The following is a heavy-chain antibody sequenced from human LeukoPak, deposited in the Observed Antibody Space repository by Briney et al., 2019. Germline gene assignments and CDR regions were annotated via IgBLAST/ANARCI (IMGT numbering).Heavy chain of an antibody. V-gene: IGHV4-61*02. CDR2: IYTSGST. CDR3: ARDFASPADA. J-gene: IGHJ3*01. Sequence: SQTLSLTCTVSGGSISSGSYYWSWIRQPAGKGLEWIGRIYTSGSTNYNPSLKSRVTISVDTSKNQFSLKLSSVTAADTAVYYCARDFASPADAWGQGTMVTVSS. CDR1: GGSISSGSYY.